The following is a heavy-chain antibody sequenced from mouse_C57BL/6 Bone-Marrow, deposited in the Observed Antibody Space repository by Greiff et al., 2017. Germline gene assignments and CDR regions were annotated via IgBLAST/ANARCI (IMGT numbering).Heavy chain of an antibody. V-gene: IGHV1-81*01. Sequence: QVHVKQSGAELARPGASVKLSCKASGYTFTSYGISWVKQRTGQGLEWIGEIYPRSGNTYYNEKFKGKATPTADKSSSTAYMELRSLTSEDSAVYFCARFWDYWGQGTSVTVSS. CDR2: IYPRSGNT. CDR3: ARFWDY. J-gene: IGHJ4*01. CDR1: GYTFTSYG.